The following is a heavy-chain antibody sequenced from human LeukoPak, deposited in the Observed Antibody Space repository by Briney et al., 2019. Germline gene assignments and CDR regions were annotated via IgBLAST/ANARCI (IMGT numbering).Heavy chain of an antibody. CDR2: ISYDGSNK. CDR3: AREGGSWAAYYFDY. J-gene: IGHJ4*02. D-gene: IGHD1-26*01. V-gene: IGHV3-30-3*01. CDR1: GFTFSSYA. Sequence: GRSLRLSCAASGFTFSSYAMHWVRQAPGKGLEWVAVISYDGSNKYYAHSVKGRFTISRDNSKNTLYLQMNSLRAEDTAVYYCAREGGSWAAYYFDYWGQGTLVTVSS.